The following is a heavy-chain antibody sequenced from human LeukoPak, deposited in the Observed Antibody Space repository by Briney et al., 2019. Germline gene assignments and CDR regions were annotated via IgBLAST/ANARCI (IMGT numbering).Heavy chain of an antibody. CDR2: IYDSGSI. CDR1: GGSISSYY. V-gene: IGHV4-59*01. CDR3: ARGNCGGDCYSINYYYGMDV. Sequence: PSETLSLTCTVSGGSISSYYWSWIRQPPGKGLGWIGYIYDSGSINYNPSLKSRVAISVDTSKNEFSLKLSSVTAADTAVYYCARGNCGGDCYSINYYYGMDVWGQGTTVTVS. J-gene: IGHJ6*02. D-gene: IGHD2-21*02.